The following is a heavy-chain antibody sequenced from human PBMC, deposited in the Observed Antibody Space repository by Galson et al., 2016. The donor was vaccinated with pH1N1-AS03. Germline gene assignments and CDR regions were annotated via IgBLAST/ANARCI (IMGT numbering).Heavy chain of an antibody. CDR1: GFTFNYHG. V-gene: IGHV3-48*03. D-gene: IGHD2-21*01. J-gene: IGHJ6*02. CDR2: ISGSGRII. Sequence: SLRLSCAASGFTFNYHGMNWVRQAPGKGLECTAYISGSGRIIFYADSVKGRFTISRDNAKNSLSLQMNTLRAEDTAVYYCARDILTGDYYGMDVWGQGTTVTIS. CDR3: ARDILTGDYYGMDV.